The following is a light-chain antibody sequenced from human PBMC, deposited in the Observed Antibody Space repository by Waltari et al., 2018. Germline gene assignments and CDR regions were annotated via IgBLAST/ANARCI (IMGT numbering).Light chain of an antibody. J-gene: IGKJ5*01. V-gene: IGKV1-39*01. Sequence: DIQMTQSPSSLSASVGDRVTIACRASQTINKFLNWYQHQPGKAPKLLIYGASSLYSAVPSRFSGSGSGTDFSLTINGLQPEDSATYYCQQSYSPPQNTFGQGTQVEI. CDR2: GAS. CDR1: QTINKF. CDR3: QQSYSPPQNT.